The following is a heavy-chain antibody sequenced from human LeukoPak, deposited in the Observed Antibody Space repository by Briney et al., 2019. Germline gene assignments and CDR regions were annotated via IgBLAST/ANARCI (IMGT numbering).Heavy chain of an antibody. V-gene: IGHV4-34*01. CDR3: ATGIHYNILTGGMDV. J-gene: IGHJ6*02. CDR1: GGSFSGYY. CDR2: MSHTGAT. Sequence: SETLSLTCAVFGGSFSGYYWSWIRQSPEKGLEWIVEMSHTGATNYNPSLKSRVTVSVDTSKKQFSLNLRSVTAADTAVYYCATGIHYNILTGGMDVWGQGTTVIASS. D-gene: IGHD3-9*01.